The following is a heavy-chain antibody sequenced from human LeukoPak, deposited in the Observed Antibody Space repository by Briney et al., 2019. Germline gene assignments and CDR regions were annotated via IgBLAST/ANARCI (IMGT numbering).Heavy chain of an antibody. J-gene: IGHJ4*02. CDR2: IYYSGST. Sequence: QPSETLSLTCTVSGGSISSYYWSWIRQPPGKGLEWIGYIYYSGSTNYNPPLKSRVTTSVETSKNQFSLKLSSVTAADTAVYYCARGYSYGYVDYWGQGTLVTVSS. CDR3: ARGYSYGYVDY. D-gene: IGHD5-18*01. CDR1: GGSISSYY. V-gene: IGHV4-59*01.